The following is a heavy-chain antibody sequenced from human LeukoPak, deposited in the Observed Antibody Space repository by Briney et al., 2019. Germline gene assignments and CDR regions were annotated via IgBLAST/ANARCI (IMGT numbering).Heavy chain of an antibody. CDR3: ARDGRWGGFDY. D-gene: IGHD5-24*01. V-gene: IGHV3-48*01. CDR1: GFTFSSYS. Sequence: PGGSLRLSCAASGFTFSSYSMNWVRQAPGKGLEWVSYISSSSSTIYYADSVKSRFTISRDNAKNSLYLQMNSLRAEDTAVYYCARDGRWGGFDYWGQGTLVTVSS. CDR2: ISSSSSTI. J-gene: IGHJ4*02.